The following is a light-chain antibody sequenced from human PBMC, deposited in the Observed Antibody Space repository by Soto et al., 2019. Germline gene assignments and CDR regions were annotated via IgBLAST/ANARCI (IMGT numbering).Light chain of an antibody. J-gene: IGLJ3*02. CDR2: LEGSGSY. CDR3: ETWDSNTHTV. CDR1: SGHSSYI. Sequence: QTVVTQSSSASASLGSSVKLTCTLSSGHSSYIIAWHQQQPGKAPRYLMKLEGSGSYNKGSGVPDRFSGSSSGADHYLTISNLQFEDEADYYCETWDSNTHTVFGGGTKVT. V-gene: IGLV4-60*02.